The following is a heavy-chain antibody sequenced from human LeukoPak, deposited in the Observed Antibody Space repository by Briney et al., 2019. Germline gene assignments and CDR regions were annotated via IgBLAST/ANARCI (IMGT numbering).Heavy chain of an antibody. Sequence: SETLSLTSAVYAVSFSGYYWSWLRQPPGKGLEWMGEINHSGSTNYNPSLKSRVTIPVDTSKNQFSLKLSSVTAADTAVYYCARVRAVATIRYNWFDPWGQGTLVTVSS. CDR3: ARVRAVATIRYNWFDP. J-gene: IGHJ5*02. CDR2: INHSGST. V-gene: IGHV4-34*01. CDR1: AVSFSGYY. D-gene: IGHD5-12*01.